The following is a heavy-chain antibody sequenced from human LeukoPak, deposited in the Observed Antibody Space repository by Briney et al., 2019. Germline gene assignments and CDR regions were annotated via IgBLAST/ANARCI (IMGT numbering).Heavy chain of an antibody. CDR1: GYTFTNYD. D-gene: IGHD3-3*01. CDR3: ARSLWSGYDTFDI. CDR2: MNPNTGNT. Sequence: ASVKVSCKASGYTFTNYDINWVRQATGQGLEWMGWMNPNTGNTGYTQKFQGRITITRNTFISTAYMELSSLRSEDTAVYYCARSLWSGYDTFDIWGQGTMVTVSS. V-gene: IGHV1-8*03. J-gene: IGHJ3*02.